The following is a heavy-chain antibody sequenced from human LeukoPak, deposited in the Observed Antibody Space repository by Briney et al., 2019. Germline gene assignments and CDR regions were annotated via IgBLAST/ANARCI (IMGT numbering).Heavy chain of an antibody. V-gene: IGHV7-4-1*02. CDR1: RYTFTTYA. J-gene: IGHJ3*02. CDR2: INTDTRNP. CDR3: ARGTYGGNSGDIFDI. D-gene: IGHD4-23*01. Sequence: ASVKVSCKASRYTFTTYAMNWVRQAPGQGLEWMGWINTDTRNPTYAQGFTGRFVFSLDTSVSTAYLQISSLKAEDTAVYYCARGTYGGNSGDIFDIWGQGTMVTVSS.